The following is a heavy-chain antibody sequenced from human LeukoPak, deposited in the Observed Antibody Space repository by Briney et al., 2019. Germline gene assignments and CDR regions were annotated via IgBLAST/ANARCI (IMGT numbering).Heavy chain of an antibody. CDR3: ARTFYGSGETSVPYRGAFDI. V-gene: IGHV1-3*01. J-gene: IGHJ3*02. D-gene: IGHD3-10*01. CDR1: GYTFTSYA. Sequence: VXVSCKASGYTFTSYAMHWVRQAPGQRREWMGWVNAGNGNTKYSQKFQGRVTITRDTSASTAYMELSSLRSEDTAVYYCARTFYGSGETSVPYRGAFDIWGQGTMVTVSS. CDR2: VNAGNGNT.